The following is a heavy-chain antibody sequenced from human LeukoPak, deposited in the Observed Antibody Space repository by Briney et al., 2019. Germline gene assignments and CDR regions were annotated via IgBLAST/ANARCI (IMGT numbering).Heavy chain of an antibody. D-gene: IGHD2-21*01. CDR3: ARFPHGMDV. Sequence: GGSLRLSCAASGFTFSSYAMSWVRQAPGKGLEWVSAISGSGGSTYYADSVKGRFTISRDNAKNSLYLQMNSLRAEDTAVYYCARFPHGMDVWGQGTTVTVSS. CDR2: ISGSGGST. J-gene: IGHJ6*02. CDR1: GFTFSSYA. V-gene: IGHV3-23*01.